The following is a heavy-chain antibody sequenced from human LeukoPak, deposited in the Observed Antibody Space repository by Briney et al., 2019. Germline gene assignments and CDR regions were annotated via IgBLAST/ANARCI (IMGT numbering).Heavy chain of an antibody. CDR3: ARSYSNHLFGMDV. CDR1: GFNFSVYS. D-gene: IGHD4-11*01. J-gene: IGHJ6*02. V-gene: IGHV3-66*01. Sequence: GGSLRLSCAVSGFNFSVYSFNWVRQAPGKGLEWVSVMYSGGSTYYADSVKGRVAISRDNTQNTVFLQMNSVRVEDTAVYYCARSYSNHLFGMDVWGQGTAVTVSS. CDR2: MYSGGST.